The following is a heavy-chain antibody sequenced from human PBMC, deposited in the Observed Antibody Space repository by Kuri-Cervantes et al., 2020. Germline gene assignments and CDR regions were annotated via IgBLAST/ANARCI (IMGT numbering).Heavy chain of an antibody. J-gene: IGHJ4*02. CDR3: ARAGASFDWIFDTTHPLMIDS. V-gene: IGHV4-4*07. CDR1: GGSISSYY. D-gene: IGHD3-9*01. CDR2: IYTSGST. Sequence: SETLSLTCTVSGGSISSYYWSWIRQPAGKGLEWIGRIYTSGSTNYNPSLKSRVTMPVDTSKNQFSLKLTSVTAADTAVFYCARAGASFDWIFDTTHPLMIDSWGQGTLVTVSS.